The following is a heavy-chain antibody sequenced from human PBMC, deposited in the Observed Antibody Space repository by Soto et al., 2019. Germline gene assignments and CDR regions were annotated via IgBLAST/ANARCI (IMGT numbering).Heavy chain of an antibody. Sequence: PSETLSLTCTVSGGSISSSSYYWGWIRQPPGKGLEWIGSIYYSGSTYYNPSLKSRVTISVDTSKNQFSLKLSSVTAADTAVYYCASSDGSNYDFWSATNWFDPWGQGTLVTVSS. V-gene: IGHV4-39*01. CDR2: IYYSGST. CDR3: ASSDGSNYDFWSATNWFDP. D-gene: IGHD3-3*01. CDR1: GGSISSSSYY. J-gene: IGHJ5*02.